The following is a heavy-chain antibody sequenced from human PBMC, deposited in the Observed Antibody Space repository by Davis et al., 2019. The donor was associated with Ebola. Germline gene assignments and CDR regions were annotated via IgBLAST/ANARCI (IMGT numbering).Heavy chain of an antibody. CDR2: IYWDDDK. Sequence: SGPTLVKPTQTLTLTCTFSGFSLSTSGVGVGWIRQPPGKALEWLALIYWDDDKRYSPSLKSRLTITKDTSKNQVVLTMTNMDPVDTATYYCARIVGDGDYYYYGMDVWGQGTTVTVSS. CDR3: ARIVGDGDYYYYGMDV. J-gene: IGHJ6*02. D-gene: IGHD3-10*01. CDR1: GFSLSTSGVG. V-gene: IGHV2-5*02.